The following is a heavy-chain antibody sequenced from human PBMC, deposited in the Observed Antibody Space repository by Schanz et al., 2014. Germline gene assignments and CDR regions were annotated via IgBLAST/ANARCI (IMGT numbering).Heavy chain of an antibody. D-gene: IGHD5-12*01. CDR2: ISGSGGNT. Sequence: VQLVDSGGGLVKPGGSLRLSCKASGFPFSDYFMAWIRQAPGRGLEWVSIISGSGGNTYYADAVRGRFTISRDNSKTTVYLQMNSLRAEDTAVYYCARKVVATIGGYYDNWGQGTLVIVSS. V-gene: IGHV3-23*04. CDR1: GFPFSDYF. CDR3: ARKVVATIGGYYDN. J-gene: IGHJ4*02.